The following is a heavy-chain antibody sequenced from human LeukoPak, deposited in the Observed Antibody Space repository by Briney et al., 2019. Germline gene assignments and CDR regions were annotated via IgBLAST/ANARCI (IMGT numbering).Heavy chain of an antibody. CDR1: GFTVSSNY. V-gene: IGHV3-53*01. CDR3: AKYWGAYGDYRGRYMDV. J-gene: IGHJ6*03. D-gene: IGHD4-17*01. Sequence: GGSLRLSCAASGFTVSSNYMSWVRQAPGKGLEWVSVIYSGGSTYCADSVKGRFTISRDNSKNTLYLQMNSLRAEDTAVYYCAKYWGAYGDYRGRYMDVWGEGTTVTVSS. CDR2: IYSGGST.